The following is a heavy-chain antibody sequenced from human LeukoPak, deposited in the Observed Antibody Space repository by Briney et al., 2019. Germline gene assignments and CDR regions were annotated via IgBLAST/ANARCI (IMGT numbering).Heavy chain of an antibody. D-gene: IGHD2-15*01. V-gene: IGHV3-23*01. CDR3: ARVPGRSGGSCYSDY. CDR2: ISGSGGTT. CDR1: GFTFSNYA. Sequence: QPGGSLRLSCAASGFTFSNYAMTWVRQAPGKGLEWVSGISGSGGTTYYADSVKGRFTISRDNSKNTLHLQMNSLRAEDTAVFYCARVPGRSGGSCYSDYWGQGTLVTVSS. J-gene: IGHJ4*02.